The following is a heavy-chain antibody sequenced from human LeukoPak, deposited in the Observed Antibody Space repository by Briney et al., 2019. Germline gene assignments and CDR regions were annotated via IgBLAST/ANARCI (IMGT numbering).Heavy chain of an antibody. CDR1: GYTFTSYY. CDR2: INPSGGST. V-gene: IGHV1-46*01. J-gene: IGHJ5*02. D-gene: IGHD3-22*01. Sequence: GASVKVSCKASGYTFTSYYMHWVRQAPGQGLEWMGIINPSGGSTSYAQKFQGRVTMTRDTSTSTVYMELSSLRPEDTAVYYCARARPDYYDSSGYYGLYWFDPWGQGTLVTVSS. CDR3: ARARPDYYDSSGYYGLYWFDP.